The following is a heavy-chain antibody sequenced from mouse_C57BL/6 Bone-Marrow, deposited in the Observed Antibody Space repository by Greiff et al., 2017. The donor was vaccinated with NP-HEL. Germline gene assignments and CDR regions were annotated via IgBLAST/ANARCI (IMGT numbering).Heavy chain of an antibody. V-gene: IGHV1-50*01. CDR3: ATPFYPYAMDY. D-gene: IGHD2-1*01. CDR1: GYTFTSYW. CDR2: IDPSDSYT. J-gene: IGHJ4*01. Sequence: QVQLKQPGAELVKPGASVKLSCKASGYTFTSYWMQWVKQRPGQGLEWIGEIDPSDSYTNYNQKFKGKATLTVDTSSSTAYMQLSSLTSEDSAVYYCATPFYPYAMDYWGQGTSVTVSS.